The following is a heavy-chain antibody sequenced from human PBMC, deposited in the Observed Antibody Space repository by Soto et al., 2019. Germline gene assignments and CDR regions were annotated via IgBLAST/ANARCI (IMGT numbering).Heavy chain of an antibody. D-gene: IGHD6-13*01. Sequence: GGSLRLSCAASGFTFSSYSMNWVRQAPGKGLEWVSSISSSSYIYYADSVKGRFTISRDNAKNSLYLQMNSLRAEDTAVYYCARDRDIAAAEDAFDIWGQGTMVTVSS. V-gene: IGHV3-21*01. CDR2: ISSSSYI. J-gene: IGHJ3*02. CDR1: GFTFSSYS. CDR3: ARDRDIAAAEDAFDI.